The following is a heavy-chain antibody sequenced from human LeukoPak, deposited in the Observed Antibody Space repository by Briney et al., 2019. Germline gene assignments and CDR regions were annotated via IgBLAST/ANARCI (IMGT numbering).Heavy chain of an antibody. D-gene: IGHD3-3*01. Sequence: SETLSPTCTLSGASTSSGDYYWSWLRQPPGKGLEWFGYIYYSGSTYYNPSLKSRVTISVDTSKNQFSLKLSSVTAADTAVYYCARARRYDFWSGYYTGWFDPWGQGTLVTVSS. V-gene: IGHV4-30-4*08. J-gene: IGHJ5*02. CDR2: IYYSGST. CDR1: GASTSSGDYY. CDR3: ARARRYDFWSGYYTGWFDP.